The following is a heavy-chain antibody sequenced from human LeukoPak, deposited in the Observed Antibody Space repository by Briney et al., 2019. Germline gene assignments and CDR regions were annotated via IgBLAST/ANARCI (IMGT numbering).Heavy chain of an antibody. Sequence: PGGSLRLSCAASGFTFSNYWMHWVRQAPGKRLVWVSRISSDGSSTSYADSVKGRFTISSDNAENTLYLQMNSLRAEDTAVYYCARGYGSYADYWGQGTLVTVSS. CDR3: ARGYGSYADY. J-gene: IGHJ4*02. D-gene: IGHD1-26*01. CDR2: ISSDGSST. CDR1: GFTFSNYW. V-gene: IGHV3-74*01.